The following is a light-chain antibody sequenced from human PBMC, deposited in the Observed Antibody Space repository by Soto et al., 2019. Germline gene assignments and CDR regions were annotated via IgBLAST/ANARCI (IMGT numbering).Light chain of an antibody. CDR3: QHTRTTPRT. CDR1: QGISTF. J-gene: IGKJ1*01. V-gene: IGKV1-39*01. CDR2: GAS. Sequence: DIQMTQSPSSLFASVGDRVTITCRASQGISTFLHWYQQRPGKAPSLIIYGASNLQSGVPSRFSGRGSGTEFSLNISTLQPEDVATYYCQHTRTTPRTFGHGTKVEIK.